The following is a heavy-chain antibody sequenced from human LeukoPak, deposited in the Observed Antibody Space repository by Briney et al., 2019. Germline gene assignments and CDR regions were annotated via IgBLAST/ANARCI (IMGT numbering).Heavy chain of an antibody. Sequence: GGSLRLSCAASGFSFSSYSMNWVRQAPGKGLECLSYISSSGGSIYYADSVKGRFTISRDNAKNSLYLQMNSLRAEDTAVYYCARDHLHSPALELLRGDYWGQGTLVTVSS. D-gene: IGHD1-7*01. V-gene: IGHV3-48*04. J-gene: IGHJ4*02. CDR1: GFSFSSYS. CDR2: ISSSGGSI. CDR3: ARDHLHSPALELLRGDY.